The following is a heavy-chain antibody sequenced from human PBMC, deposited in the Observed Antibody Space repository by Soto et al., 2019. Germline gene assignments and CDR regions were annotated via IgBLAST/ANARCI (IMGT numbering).Heavy chain of an antibody. V-gene: IGHV1-18*01. D-gene: IGHD3-16*01. CDR2: ISPYNDYT. CDR3: ATGGYYDNTWGKLSHYGLDV. CDR1: GYTFIRYG. J-gene: IGHJ6*02. Sequence: QVQLVQSAAEVKKPGASVRVSCKASGYTFIRYGIAWVRQAAGQGLEWMGWISPYNDYTIYAQKLQGRVTMTADTSTRTVYMELRGLKSDDTAVYSCATGGYYDNTWGKLSHYGLDVWGQGTSVSVSS.